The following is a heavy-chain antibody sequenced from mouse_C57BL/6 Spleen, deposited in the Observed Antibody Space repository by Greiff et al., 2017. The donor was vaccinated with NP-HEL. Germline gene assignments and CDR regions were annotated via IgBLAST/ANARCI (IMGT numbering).Heavy chain of an antibody. V-gene: IGHV1-54*01. J-gene: IGHJ3*01. D-gene: IGHD2-5*01. CDR3: ARSPYSNYGGFAY. CDR1: GYAFTNYL. Sequence: QVHVKQSGAELVRPGTSVKVSCKASGYAFTNYLIEWVKQRPGQGLEWIGVINPGSGGTNYNEKFKGKATLTADKSSSTAYMQLSSLTSEDSAVYFCARSPYSNYGGFAYWGQGTLVTVSA. CDR2: INPGSGGT.